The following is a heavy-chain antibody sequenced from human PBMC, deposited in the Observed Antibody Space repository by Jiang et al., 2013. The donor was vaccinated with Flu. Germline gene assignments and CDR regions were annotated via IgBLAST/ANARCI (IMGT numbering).Heavy chain of an antibody. J-gene: IGHJ5*02. CDR1: GGSISSSSYY. D-gene: IGHD3-10*01. CDR3: AGPSYRGSGSYGWFDP. CDR2: IYYSGST. V-gene: IGHV4-39*01. Sequence: LLKPSETLSLTCTVSGGSISSSSYYWGWIRQPPGKGLEWIGSIYYSGSTYYNPSLKSRVTISVDTSKNQFSLKLSSVTAADTAVYYCAGPSYRGSGSYGWFDPWGQGTLVTVSS.